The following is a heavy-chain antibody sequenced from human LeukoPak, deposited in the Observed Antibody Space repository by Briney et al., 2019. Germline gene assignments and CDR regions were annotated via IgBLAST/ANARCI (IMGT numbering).Heavy chain of an antibody. D-gene: IGHD6-6*01. Sequence: GGSLRLSCAASGFTFSSYSMNWVRQAPGKGLEWVSSINSNSRYIYYADSVKGRFTISRDDAKKSLYLQMNSLKPEDTAVYYCANLARPLDYWGQGALVTVSS. CDR2: INSNSRYI. J-gene: IGHJ4*02. CDR3: ANLARPLDY. CDR1: GFTFSSYS. V-gene: IGHV3-21*01.